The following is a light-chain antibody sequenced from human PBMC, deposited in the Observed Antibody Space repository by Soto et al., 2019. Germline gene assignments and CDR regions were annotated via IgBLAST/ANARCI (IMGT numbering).Light chain of an antibody. CDR1: QSIDRW. J-gene: IGKJ4*01. Sequence: DIQMTQSPSTLSASVGDRVTITCRASQSIDRWLAWYQQRPGRAPKLLIHDVANLETGVPSRFSGSGSETEFTLTISSLQPDDFAIYYCQQYNSYPLTFGGGTKVEIK. V-gene: IGKV1-5*01. CDR3: QQYNSYPLT. CDR2: DVA.